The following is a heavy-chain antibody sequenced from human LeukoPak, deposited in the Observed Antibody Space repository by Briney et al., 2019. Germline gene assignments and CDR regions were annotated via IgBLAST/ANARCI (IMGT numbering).Heavy chain of an antibody. J-gene: IGHJ4*02. D-gene: IGHD6-19*01. CDR3: ARGGPSRGTGFYYFDY. Sequence: VKVSCKASGYTFTGYYMHWVRQAPRQGLEWMGWINPNNGGTNYAQKFQGRVTMTRDTSISIVYMELSRLRSDDTAVYYCARGGPSRGTGFYYFDYWGQGTLVTASS. V-gene: IGHV1-2*02. CDR1: GYTFTGYY. CDR2: INPNNGGT.